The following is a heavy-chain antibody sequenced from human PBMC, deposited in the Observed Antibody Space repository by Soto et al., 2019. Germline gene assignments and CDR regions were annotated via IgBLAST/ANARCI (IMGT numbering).Heavy chain of an antibody. J-gene: IGHJ5*02. Sequence: PSQTLSLTCAISGDGVSSNSAAWNWIRQSPSRGLEWLGRTYYRSKWYNDYAVSVKSRITINPDTSKNQFSLQLNSVTPEDTAVYYCARGGEQQLLGWFDPWGQGTLVTVSS. V-gene: IGHV6-1*01. D-gene: IGHD6-13*01. CDR2: TYYRSKWYN. CDR3: ARGGEQQLLGWFDP. CDR1: GDGVSSNSAA.